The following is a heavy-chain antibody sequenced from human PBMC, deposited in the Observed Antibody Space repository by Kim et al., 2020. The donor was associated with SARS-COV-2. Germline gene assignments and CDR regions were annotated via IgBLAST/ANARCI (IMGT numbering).Heavy chain of an antibody. CDR2: ISYDGSNK. Sequence: GGSLRLSCAASGFTFSSYGMHWVRQAPGKGLEWVAVISYDGSNKYYADSVKGRFTISRDNSKNTLYLQMNSLRAEDTAVYYCAKELIYYDSSASLGNAFDIWGQGTMVTVSS. J-gene: IGHJ3*02. D-gene: IGHD3-22*01. CDR1: GFTFSSYG. V-gene: IGHV3-30*18. CDR3: AKELIYYDSSASLGNAFDI.